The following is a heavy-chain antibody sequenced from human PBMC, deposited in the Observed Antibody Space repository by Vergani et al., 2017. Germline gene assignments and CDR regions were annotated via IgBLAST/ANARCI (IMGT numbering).Heavy chain of an antibody. CDR1: GDSLSSSDHY. J-gene: IGHJ4*02. CDR2: IFSSGTT. CDR3: ARENVVIARIFDF. V-gene: IGHV4-31*03. Sequence: QVQLQESGPGLVKPSQTLSLTCTVSGDSLSSSDHYWSWIRQRSDKGLEWVGHIFSSGTTYYNPSLKSRLIMSVDTSKNQFSLKLTSVTAADTAMYYCARENVVIARIFDFWGQGTLVTVSS. D-gene: IGHD2-21*01.